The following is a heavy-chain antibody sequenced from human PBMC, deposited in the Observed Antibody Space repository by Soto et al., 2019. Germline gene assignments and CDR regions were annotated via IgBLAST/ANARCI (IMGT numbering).Heavy chain of an antibody. D-gene: IGHD1-7*01. J-gene: IGHJ3*02. CDR3: ARDLLELDGAFDI. CDR1: GFTFSSYS. V-gene: IGHV3-21*01. CDR2: ISSSSSYI. Sequence: GGSLRLSCAVSGFTFSSYSMNWVRQAPGKGLEWVSSISSSSSYIYYADSVKGRFTISRDNAKNSLYLQMNSLRAEDTAVYYCARDLLELDGAFDIWGQGTMVTVSS.